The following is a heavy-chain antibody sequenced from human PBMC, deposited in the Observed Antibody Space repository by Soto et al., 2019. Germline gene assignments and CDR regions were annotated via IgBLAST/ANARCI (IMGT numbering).Heavy chain of an antibody. CDR2: INDDGIST. J-gene: IGHJ4*02. Sequence: PGGSLRLSCAASGFTFSMYWMHWVRQVPGKGPEWVSRINDDGISTNYADSVKGRFTISRDNAKNTLYPQMNALRVEDTAVYYCTRGPRSTPTGTGAFWGQGTLVTVSS. CDR3: TRGPRSTPTGTGAF. V-gene: IGHV3-74*01. CDR1: GFTFSMYW. D-gene: IGHD1-1*01.